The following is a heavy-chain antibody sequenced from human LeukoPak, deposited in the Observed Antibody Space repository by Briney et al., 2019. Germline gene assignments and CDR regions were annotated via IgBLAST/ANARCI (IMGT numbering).Heavy chain of an antibody. CDR2: IRYSGRT. CDR3: ARLPDVSGWTFDY. D-gene: IGHD6-19*01. V-gene: IGHV4-59*01. J-gene: IGHJ4*02. Sequence: PSETLSLTSTASDDSISRDFWTWIRQPPGKGLEWIGYIRYSGRTEYNPSLKSRVTISIQTSKNQFSLKLTSVTAADTAIYYCARLPDVSGWTFDYWGQGILVTVSS. CDR1: DDSISRDF.